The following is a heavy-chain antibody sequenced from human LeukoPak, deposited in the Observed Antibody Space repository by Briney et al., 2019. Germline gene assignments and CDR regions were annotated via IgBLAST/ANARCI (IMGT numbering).Heavy chain of an antibody. J-gene: IGHJ4*02. CDR3: GIGYSYGGTFEY. Sequence: ASVKVSCKASGYTFTRYGISWVRQAPGQGLKWMGWISAYNGNTNYAQKLQGRVTMTTDTSTSTAYMELRSLRSDDTAVYYCGIGYSYGGTFEYWGQGTLVTVSS. D-gene: IGHD5-18*01. V-gene: IGHV1-18*01. CDR1: GYTFTRYG. CDR2: ISAYNGNT.